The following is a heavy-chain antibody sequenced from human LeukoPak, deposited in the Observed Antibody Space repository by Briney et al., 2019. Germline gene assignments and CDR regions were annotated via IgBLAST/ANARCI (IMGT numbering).Heavy chain of an antibody. CDR2: INPSGGST. Sequence: ALVKVSCKASGYTFTSYYMHWVRQAPGQGLEWMGIINPSGGSTSYAQKFQGRVTMTRDTSTSTVYMELSSLRSEDTAVYYCARDLVEGPGDMDVWGQGTTVTVSS. CDR3: ARDLVEGPGDMDV. CDR1: GYTFTSYY. J-gene: IGHJ6*02. D-gene: IGHD5-24*01. V-gene: IGHV1-46*01.